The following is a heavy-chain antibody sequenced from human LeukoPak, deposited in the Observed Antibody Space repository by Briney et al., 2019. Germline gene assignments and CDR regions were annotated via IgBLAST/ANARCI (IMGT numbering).Heavy chain of an antibody. V-gene: IGHV3-48*01. CDR2: IISSSSTI. CDR1: GFTFSSHS. J-gene: IGHJ6*04. D-gene: IGHD3-10*01. CDR3: ARAVGHGSGSPRMDV. Sequence: GGSLRLSCAASGFTFSSHSMNWVRQAPGKGLEWVSYIISSSSTISYADSVKGRFTISRDNAKNSLYLQMNSLRADDTAVYYCARAVGHGSGSPRMDVWGNGTTVTVSS.